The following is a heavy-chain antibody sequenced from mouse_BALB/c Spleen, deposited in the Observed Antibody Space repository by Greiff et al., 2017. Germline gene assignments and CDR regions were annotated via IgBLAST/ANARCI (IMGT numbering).Heavy chain of an antibody. D-gene: IGHD1-2*01. J-gene: IGHJ3*01. CDR3: ARTLTTATSWFAY. V-gene: IGHV5-6*02. Sequence: EVKLVESGGDLVKPGGSLKLSCAASGFTFSSYGMSWVRQTPDKRLEWVATISSGGSYTYYPDSVKGRFTISRDNAKNTLYLQMSSLKSEDTAMYYCARTLTTATSWFAYWGQGTLVTVSA. CDR1: GFTFSSYG. CDR2: ISSGGSYT.